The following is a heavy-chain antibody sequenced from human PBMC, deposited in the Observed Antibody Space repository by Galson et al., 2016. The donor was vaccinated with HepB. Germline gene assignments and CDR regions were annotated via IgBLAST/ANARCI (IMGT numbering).Heavy chain of an antibody. CDR2: INHSGTS. Sequence: SETLSLTCTVYGGSLSGYYWTWIRKPPGKGLEWIGEINHSGTSNSNPSLKSRVSISVDTSKNHFSLKLTSVTAADTAFYYCARRLVAAHIDYWGQGTLVTVSS. D-gene: IGHD2-15*01. V-gene: IGHV4-34*01. CDR1: GGSLSGYY. CDR3: ARRLVAAHIDY. J-gene: IGHJ4*02.